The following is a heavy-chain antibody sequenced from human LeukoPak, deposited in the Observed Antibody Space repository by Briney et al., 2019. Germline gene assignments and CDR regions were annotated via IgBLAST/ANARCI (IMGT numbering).Heavy chain of an antibody. CDR2: ISSGGNT. CDR3: AREVRGHYFDY. Sequence: GGSLRLSCAASGFIVSSNYMSWVRQAPGKGLEWVSVISSGGNTYYADSVKGRFTISRDNSKNTVFLQMNSLRAEDTAVYYCAREVRGHYFDYWGQGTLVTVSS. V-gene: IGHV3-53*01. D-gene: IGHD2-15*01. CDR1: GFIVSSNY. J-gene: IGHJ4*02.